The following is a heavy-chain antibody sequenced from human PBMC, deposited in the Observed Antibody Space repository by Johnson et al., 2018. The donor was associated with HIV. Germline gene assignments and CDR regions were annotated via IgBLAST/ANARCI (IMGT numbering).Heavy chain of an antibody. J-gene: IGHJ3*02. V-gene: IGHV3-30*03. CDR3: ARVQLLADDVFNI. CDR2: ISYDGSNK. Sequence: QMLLVESGGGIVRPGGSLRLSCVASGFTFDDYGMSWVRQGPGKGLEWVALISYDGSNKYHADSVKGRFTISRDNSKNTLYLQMDSLGAEDTAVYYCARVQLLADDVFNIWGQGTMVTVSS. CDR1: GFTFDDYG. D-gene: IGHD3-10*01.